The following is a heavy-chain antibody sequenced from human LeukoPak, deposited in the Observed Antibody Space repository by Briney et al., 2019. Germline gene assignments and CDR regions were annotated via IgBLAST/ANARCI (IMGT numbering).Heavy chain of an antibody. V-gene: IGHV3-21*01. CDR3: ARLRDTVTSASDY. D-gene: IGHD5-18*01. J-gene: IGHJ4*02. CDR2: ISSSGGYI. CDR1: GFSIKSYS. Sequence: GGSLRLSCAASGFSIKSYSMTWVRQAPGKGLEWVATISSSGGYIYYADSVKGRFNISRDTVQNSLFLQLNSLRVEDTAVYNCARLRDTVTSASDYWGQGTLVTVSS.